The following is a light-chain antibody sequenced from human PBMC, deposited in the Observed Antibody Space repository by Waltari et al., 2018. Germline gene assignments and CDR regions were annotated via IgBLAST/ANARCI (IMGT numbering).Light chain of an antibody. Sequence: EIVLTQSPGTVSLSPGEGATLSCRASQSVNGALAWYQQKPGQAPRLLIYHASNSATGIPDRFSGSGSVTDFSLTIRRLEPEDFAVYYCQHYLRLPVTFGQGTKVEI. J-gene: IGKJ1*01. CDR2: HAS. CDR3: QHYLRLPVT. V-gene: IGKV3-20*01. CDR1: QSVNGA.